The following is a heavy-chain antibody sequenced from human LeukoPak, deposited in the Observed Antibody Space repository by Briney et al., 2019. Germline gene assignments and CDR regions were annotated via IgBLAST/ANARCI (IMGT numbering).Heavy chain of an antibody. V-gene: IGHV3-30-3*01. CDR1: GFTFSDYA. CDR3: AGDRAKVIATLME. Sequence: PGGSLRLSCAASGFTFSDYAIHWVRQAPGKGLEWVALISYDGNNKEYADSVKGRFTISRDNSRNTLYLQMNSLRAGDTAVYYCAGDRAKVIATLMEWGQGTLVTVSS. J-gene: IGHJ4*02. CDR2: ISYDGNNK. D-gene: IGHD2-21*01.